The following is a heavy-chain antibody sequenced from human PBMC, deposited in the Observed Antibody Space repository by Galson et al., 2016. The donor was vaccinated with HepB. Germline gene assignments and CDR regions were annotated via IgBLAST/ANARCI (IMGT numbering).Heavy chain of an antibody. J-gene: IGHJ4*02. Sequence: CAISGDSVSSDSAAWNWIRQSPSRGLEWLGRTYYRSKWYNDYAVSVKSRITINPDTSKNQFSLQLNSVTPEDAAVYYCARESQQLYYFDYWAQGTLVTFSS. V-gene: IGHV6-1*01. CDR3: ARESQQLYYFDY. CDR1: GDSVSSDSAA. D-gene: IGHD6-13*01. CDR2: TYYRSKWYN.